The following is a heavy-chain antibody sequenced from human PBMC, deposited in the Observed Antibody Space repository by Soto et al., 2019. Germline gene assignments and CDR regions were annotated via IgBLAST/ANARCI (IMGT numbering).Heavy chain of an antibody. V-gene: IGHV3-30*18. J-gene: IGHJ5*02. Sequence: PGGSLSLSCAASGFTFSSYGVHWVRQAPGKGLEWVAVISYDGSNKYYADSVEGRFTISRDNSKNTLYLQMNSLRAEDTAVYYSAKSGSSSSLGWFDPWGQGTLVTVSS. CDR1: GFTFSSYG. D-gene: IGHD6-6*01. CDR3: AKSGSSSSLGWFDP. CDR2: ISYDGSNK.